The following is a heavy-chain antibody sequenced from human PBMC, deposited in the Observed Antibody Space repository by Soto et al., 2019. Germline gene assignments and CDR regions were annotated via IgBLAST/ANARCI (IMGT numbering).Heavy chain of an antibody. J-gene: IGHJ4*02. Sequence: GGSLRLSCAASGFTFSGYAMHWVRQAPGKGLEWVAVISYDGSNKYYADSVKGRFTISRDNSKNTLYLQMNSLRAEDTAVYYCARDSSSWSTFDYWGQGTLVTVS. V-gene: IGHV3-30-3*01. CDR1: GFTFSGYA. CDR2: ISYDGSNK. D-gene: IGHD6-13*01. CDR3: ARDSSSWSTFDY.